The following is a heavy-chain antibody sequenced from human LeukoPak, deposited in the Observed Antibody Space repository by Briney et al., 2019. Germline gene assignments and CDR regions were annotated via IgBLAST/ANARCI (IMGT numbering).Heavy chain of an antibody. D-gene: IGHD3-10*01. CDR3: ARVEEGYGSGRRENYFYYYMDV. V-gene: IGHV4-59*01. Sequence: SETLSLTCTVSGGSISSYYWSWIRQPPGKGLKWIGYIYYTGSTNYNPSLKSRVTISVDTSKNQFSLKLSSVTAADTAVYYCARVEEGYGSGRRENYFYYYMDVWGKGTTVTISS. CDR2: IYYTGST. J-gene: IGHJ6*03. CDR1: GGSISSYY.